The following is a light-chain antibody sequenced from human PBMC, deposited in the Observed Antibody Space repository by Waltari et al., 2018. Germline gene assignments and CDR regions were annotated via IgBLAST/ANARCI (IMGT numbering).Light chain of an antibody. CDR3: QKYGTLPAT. CDR1: QSVSRT. J-gene: IGKJ1*01. Sequence: EIVLTQSPGTLSLSPGERATLSCRASQSVSRTLAWYQQKPGQAPGLLIYDASTRATGIPDRFSGSGPGTDFSLTISRLEPEDFAVYYCQKYGTLPATFGQGTKVEI. V-gene: IGKV3-20*01. CDR2: DAS.